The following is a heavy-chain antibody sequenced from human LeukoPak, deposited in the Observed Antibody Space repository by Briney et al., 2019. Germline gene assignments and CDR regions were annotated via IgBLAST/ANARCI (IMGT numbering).Heavy chain of an antibody. CDR3: ARRISRYYYYMDV. J-gene: IGHJ6*03. Sequence: GESLKISCKGSGYSFTSYWIGWVRQMPGKGLEWMGIIYPGDSDTRYSPSFQGQVTISADKSISTAYLEWSSLKASDTAMYYCARRISRYYYYMDVWGKGTTVTVSS. CDR1: GYSFTSYW. CDR2: IYPGDSDT. D-gene: IGHD3-3*02. V-gene: IGHV5-51*01.